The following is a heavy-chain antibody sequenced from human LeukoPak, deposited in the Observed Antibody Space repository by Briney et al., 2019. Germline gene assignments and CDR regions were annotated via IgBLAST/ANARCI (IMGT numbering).Heavy chain of an antibody. CDR3: AKEAGTTPGQEGY. J-gene: IGHJ4*02. CDR2: ISASGTST. CDR1: GFTFSSYA. V-gene: IGHV3-23*01. D-gene: IGHD1-7*01. Sequence: PGGSLRLSCAASGFTFSSYAISWVRQAPGQGLEWVSGISASGTSTYYGDSVKGRFSISRDNSKNTLYLQMNSLRAEDTAVYYCAKEAGTTPGQEGYWGQGTLVTVSS.